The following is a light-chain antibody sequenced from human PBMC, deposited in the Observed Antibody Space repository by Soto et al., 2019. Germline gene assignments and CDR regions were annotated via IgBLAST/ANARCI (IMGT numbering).Light chain of an antibody. CDR1: SRDVGGNNY. CDR2: EVT. J-gene: IGLJ3*02. V-gene: IGLV2-8*01. Sequence: QSALTQPPSASGSPGQSVTISCTGTSRDVGGNNYVSWYQQYPGRPPKLMIYEVTKRPSGVPDRFSGSKSGNTASLTVSGLQAEDEADYYCSSYAASNNFYFVFGGGTKLTVL. CDR3: SSYAASNNFYFV.